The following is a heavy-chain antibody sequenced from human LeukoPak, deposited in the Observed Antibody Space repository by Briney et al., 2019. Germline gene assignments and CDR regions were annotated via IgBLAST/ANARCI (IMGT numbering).Heavy chain of an antibody. Sequence: PGGSLRLSCAASGFSVSSNCMSWVRQAPEKGLEWVSILYSGGSPYYAESVKGRFTISRDNSKNTLFLQMNNLGAEDTAMYYCARVVLGVVGTSYDAFDIWGQGTMVTVSS. CDR3: ARVVLGVVGTSYDAFDI. CDR1: GFSVSSNC. D-gene: IGHD1-26*01. CDR2: LYSGGSP. V-gene: IGHV3-66*01. J-gene: IGHJ3*02.